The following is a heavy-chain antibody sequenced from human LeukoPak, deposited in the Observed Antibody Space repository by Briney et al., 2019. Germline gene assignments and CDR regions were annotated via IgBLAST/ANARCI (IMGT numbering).Heavy chain of an antibody. D-gene: IGHD6-19*01. V-gene: IGHV3-15*01. CDR1: GFTFSNAW. CDR3: TTAADGQWLVPAEYFQH. Sequence: GGSLRLSCAASGFTFSNAWMSWVRQAPGKGLEWVGSIKNKTDGGTKDYAAPVKGRFTISRDDSKNTLYLEMNSLKTEDTAVYYCTTAADGQWLVPAEYFQHWGQGTLVTVSS. J-gene: IGHJ1*01. CDR2: IKNKTDGGTK.